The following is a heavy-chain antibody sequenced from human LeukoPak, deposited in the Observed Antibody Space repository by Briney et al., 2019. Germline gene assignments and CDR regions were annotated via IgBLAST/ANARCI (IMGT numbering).Heavy chain of an antibody. CDR1: GYTFTGYY. CDR2: INPNSGGT. Sequence: ASVKVSCKASGYTFTGYYIHWVRQAPGQGLEWMGWINPNSGGTNYAQKFQGRVTMTRDTSISTVYMELSRLRSDDTAMYYCARAQVEYCSGGRCYSGYWGQGTLVTVSS. V-gene: IGHV1-2*02. J-gene: IGHJ4*02. CDR3: ARAQVEYCSGGRCYSGY. D-gene: IGHD2-15*01.